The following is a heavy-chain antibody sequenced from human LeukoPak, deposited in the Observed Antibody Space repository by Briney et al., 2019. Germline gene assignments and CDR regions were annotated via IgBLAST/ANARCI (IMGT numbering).Heavy chain of an antibody. V-gene: IGHV3-30*18. CDR3: AKAKGSGSYYNSDYYYYGMDV. J-gene: IGHJ6*02. CDR2: LSYDGGDK. Sequence: GKSLRLSCAASGFTFSNFGMHWVRQAPGKGLEWVAVLSYDGGDKYYADSVKGRFTISRDNSKNTLYLQMNSLRAEDTAVYYCAKAKGSGSYYNSDYYYYGMDVWGQGTTVTVSS. CDR1: GFTFSNFG. D-gene: IGHD3-10*01.